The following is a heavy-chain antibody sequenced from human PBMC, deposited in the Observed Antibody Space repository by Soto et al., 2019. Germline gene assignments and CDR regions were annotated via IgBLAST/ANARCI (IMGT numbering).Heavy chain of an antibody. CDR3: ARDAAIGMNDY. D-gene: IGHD1-20*01. Sequence: QVQLVQSGAAVKKPGASVKVSCKASGYTFTSYGISWVRQATGQGLEWMGWISAYNGNTKYAQNLQGRVTMSTDTSTSTAYMELRSLRSDDTAVYYCARDAAIGMNDYWGQGTLVTVSS. V-gene: IGHV1-18*01. CDR1: GYTFTSYG. J-gene: IGHJ4*02. CDR2: ISAYNGNT.